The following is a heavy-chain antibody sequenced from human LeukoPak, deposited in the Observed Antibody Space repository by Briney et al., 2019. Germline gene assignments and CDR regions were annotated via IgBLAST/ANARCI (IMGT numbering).Heavy chain of an antibody. CDR2: INHSGST. CDR3: ARGLGTPGYSGHRSPRRAGKFDY. D-gene: IGHD5-12*01. J-gene: IGHJ4*02. Sequence: PSETLSLTCAVYGGSFSGYYWSWIRQPPGKGLEWIGEINHSGSTNYNPSLKSRVTISVDTSKNQFSLKLSSVTAADTAVYYCARGLGTPGYSGHRSPRRAGKFDYWGQGTLVTVSS. V-gene: IGHV4-34*01. CDR1: GGSFSGYY.